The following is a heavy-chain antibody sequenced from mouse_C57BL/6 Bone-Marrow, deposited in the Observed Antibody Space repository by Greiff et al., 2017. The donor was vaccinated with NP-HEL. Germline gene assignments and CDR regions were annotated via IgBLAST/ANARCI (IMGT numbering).Heavy chain of an antibody. J-gene: IGHJ4*01. Sequence: EVMLVESGGGLVQPKGSLKLSCAASGFSFNTYAMNWVRQAPGKGLEWVARIRSKSNNYATYYADSVKDRFTISRDDSESMLYLQMNNLKTEDTAMYYRVRPHDEGYYYAMDYWGQGTSVTVSS. D-gene: IGHD2-12*01. CDR2: IRSKSNNYAT. CDR1: GFSFNTYA. V-gene: IGHV10-1*01. CDR3: VRPHDEGYYYAMDY.